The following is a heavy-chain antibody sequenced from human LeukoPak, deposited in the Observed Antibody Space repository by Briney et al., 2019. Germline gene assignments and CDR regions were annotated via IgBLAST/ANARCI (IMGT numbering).Heavy chain of an antibody. V-gene: IGHV4-4*07. D-gene: IGHD3-3*01. CDR1: GGSITTDS. Sequence: PSETLSLTCTVSGGSITTDSWGWIRQPAGKGLEWVGRIYTSGNTNYNPSLRRRVTILVDKSKNQFSLKLRSMTAADAAVYYCAGGSFDFWSGYYPYWGQGTLVTVSA. J-gene: IGHJ4*02. CDR2: IYTSGNT. CDR3: AGGSFDFWSGYYPY.